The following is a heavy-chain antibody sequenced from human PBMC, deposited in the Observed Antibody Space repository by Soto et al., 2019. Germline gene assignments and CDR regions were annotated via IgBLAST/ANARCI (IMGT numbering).Heavy chain of an antibody. D-gene: IGHD6-19*01. CDR2: ISGSGGST. CDR3: AKDPPKYSSGWYDY. Sequence: GGSLRLSXAASGFTFSSYAMSWVRQAPGKGLEWVSAISGSGGSTYYADSVKGRFTISRDNSKNTLYLQMNSLRAEDTAVYYCAKDPPKYSSGWYDYWGQGTLVTVSS. V-gene: IGHV3-23*01. J-gene: IGHJ4*02. CDR1: GFTFSSYA.